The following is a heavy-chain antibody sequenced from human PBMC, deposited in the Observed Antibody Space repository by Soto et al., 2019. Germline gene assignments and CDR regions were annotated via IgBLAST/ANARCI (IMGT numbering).Heavy chain of an antibody. D-gene: IGHD6-6*01. V-gene: IGHV3-23*01. J-gene: IGHJ4*02. CDR2: ISGSVGST. Sequence: GGSLRLSCAASGFTFSDHGMHWVRQAPGKGLEWVSSISGSVGSTFYADSVKGRFTISRDNSMNTLYLQMNSLRAEDTAVYYCAKDRTIASRNFDSWGQGALVTVSS. CDR1: GFTFSDHG. CDR3: AKDRTIASRNFDS.